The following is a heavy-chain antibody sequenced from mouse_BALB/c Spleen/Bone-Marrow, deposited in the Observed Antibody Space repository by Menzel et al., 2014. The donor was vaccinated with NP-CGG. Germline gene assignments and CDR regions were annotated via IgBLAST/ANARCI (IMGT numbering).Heavy chain of an antibody. CDR3: ARDRYDNYFYYAMDY. V-gene: IGHV2-9*02. CDR2: IWAGGST. CDR1: GFSLTSYG. J-gene: IGHJ4*01. D-gene: IGHD2-10*02. Sequence: AQLAESGPCLVAPSQSLSITCTVSGFSLTSYGVHRVRQPPGKGLEWLGVIWAGGSTNYNSALMSKLSISKDNSKNQVFLKMNSLQTDDTAMYYCARDRYDNYFYYAMDYWGQGTSVTVSS.